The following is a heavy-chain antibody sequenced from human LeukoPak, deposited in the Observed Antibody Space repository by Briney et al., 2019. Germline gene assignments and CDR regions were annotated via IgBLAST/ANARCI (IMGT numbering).Heavy chain of an antibody. J-gene: IGHJ6*03. CDR2: ISGSGGST. V-gene: IGHV3-23*01. Sequence: GGSLCLSCAVSGFTFCRYSMKWVRHAPGRGGVWVSAISGSGGSTYYAASARGRCTISRHHSKNTLYLQMNSLRAEDTAVDYCAKDAEWYYDVWSGYSYYYYYMDVWGKGTTVSVPS. CDR1: GFTFCRYS. CDR3: AKDAEWYYDVWSGYSYYYYYMDV. D-gene: IGHD3-3*01.